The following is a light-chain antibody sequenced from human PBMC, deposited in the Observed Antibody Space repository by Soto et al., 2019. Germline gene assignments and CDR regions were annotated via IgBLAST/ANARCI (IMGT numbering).Light chain of an antibody. CDR3: QPYDNLIT. J-gene: IGKJ5*01. V-gene: IGKV1-33*01. CDR2: DAS. Sequence: DIQMTQSPSSLSASVGDRVTITCQASQDISNYLNWYQQKPGKAPKLLIYDASNLEKGVPSRFSGSGYGTDFTFTISSLQPEDIATYYSQPYDNLITFGQGTRLEIK. CDR1: QDISNY.